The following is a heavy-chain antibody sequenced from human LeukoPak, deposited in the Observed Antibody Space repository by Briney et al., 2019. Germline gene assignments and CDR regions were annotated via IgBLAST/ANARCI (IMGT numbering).Heavy chain of an antibody. J-gene: IGHJ6*03. Sequence: GESLKISCKGSGYSFTNYWIGWVRQMPGKGLEWMGIIYPGDSETRYSPSFQGQVTISADKSISTAYLQWSSLQASDTAMYYCARCGSGSGSYYSYYYMDVWGKGTTVTISS. CDR2: IYPGDSET. D-gene: IGHD3-10*01. V-gene: IGHV5-51*01. CDR1: GYSFTNYW. CDR3: ARCGSGSGSYYSYYYMDV.